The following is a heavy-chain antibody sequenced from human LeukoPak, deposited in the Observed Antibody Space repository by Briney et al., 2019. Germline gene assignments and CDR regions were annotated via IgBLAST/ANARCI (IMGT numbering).Heavy chain of an antibody. Sequence: SETLSLTCTVSGGSISSGSYYWSWIRQPAGKGLEWIGRIYTSGSTNYNPSLKSRVTISVDTSKNQFSLKLSSVTAADTAVYYCARRAPSPYSSSSFYYYYYMDVWGKGTTVTVS. V-gene: IGHV4-61*02. J-gene: IGHJ6*03. CDR1: GGSISSGSYY. CDR3: ARRAPSPYSSSSFYYYYYMDV. CDR2: IYTSGST. D-gene: IGHD6-6*01.